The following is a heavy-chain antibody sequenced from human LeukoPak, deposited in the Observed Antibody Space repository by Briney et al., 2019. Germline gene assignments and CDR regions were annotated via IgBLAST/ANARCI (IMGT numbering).Heavy chain of an antibody. CDR1: GFTFSNAW. D-gene: IGHD2-21*01. V-gene: IGHV3-15*01. CDR2: IKSKTDGGTT. Sequence: PGGSLRLSCAASGFTFSNAWMSWVRQAPGKGLEWVGRIKSKTDGGTTDYAAPVKGRFTISRDDSKNTLYLQMNSPKTEDTAVYYCTTHREDCGGDCYSGGIDYWGQGTLVTVSS. CDR3: TTHREDCGGDCYSGGIDY. J-gene: IGHJ4*02.